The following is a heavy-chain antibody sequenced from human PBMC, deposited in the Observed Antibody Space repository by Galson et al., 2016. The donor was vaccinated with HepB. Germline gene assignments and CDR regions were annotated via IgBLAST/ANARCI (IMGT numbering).Heavy chain of an antibody. J-gene: IGHJ3*02. D-gene: IGHD2/OR15-2a*01. Sequence: SLRLSCAASGFRFSEHYMDWVRQAPGKGLEWVGRTRYKVNSYTTEYAASVKGRFTISRDDSKNSLYLQMNSLKTEATALYYCARPSGKYSGGFDIWGQGTMVTVSS. CDR2: TRYKVNSYTT. CDR3: ARPSGKYSGGFDI. V-gene: IGHV3-72*01. CDR1: GFRFSEHY.